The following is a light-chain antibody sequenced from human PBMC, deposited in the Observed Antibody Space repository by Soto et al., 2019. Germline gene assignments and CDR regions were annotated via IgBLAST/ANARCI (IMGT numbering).Light chain of an antibody. CDR2: GAS. V-gene: IGKV3-15*01. CDR1: QSVSSN. CDR3: QQYFNWPPLT. J-gene: IGKJ4*01. Sequence: EIVLTQSPATLSVSPWERATLSCRASQSVSSNLAWYQQKPGQAPRLLMFGASTRATNIPARFSGSGSGTEFTLTISSLQSEDFAVYYCQQYFNWPPLTFGGGTKVEIK.